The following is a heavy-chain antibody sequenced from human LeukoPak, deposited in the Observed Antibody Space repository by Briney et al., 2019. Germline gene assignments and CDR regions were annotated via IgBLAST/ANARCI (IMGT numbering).Heavy chain of an antibody. CDR3: ARDPLGVLSYFDY. CDR2: ISGIGGST. J-gene: IGHJ4*02. Sequence: PGESLRLSCAASGFTFSSYSINWVRQAPGKGLEWVSAISGIGGSTYYADSLKGRFAISRDNSKNTLYLQMNSLTADDTAVYYCARDPLGVLSYFDYWGQGTLVTVSS. V-gene: IGHV3-23*01. D-gene: IGHD3-16*01. CDR1: GFTFSSYS.